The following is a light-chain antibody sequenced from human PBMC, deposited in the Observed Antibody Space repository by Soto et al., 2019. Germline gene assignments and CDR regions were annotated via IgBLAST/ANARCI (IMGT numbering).Light chain of an antibody. J-gene: IGLJ2*01. V-gene: IGLV2-14*01. CDR1: SSDVGGYKY. Sequence: QSVLTQPASVSGSPGQSITISCTGTSSDVGGYKYVSWYQQHPGKAPKLMIYEVSYWPSGVSNRFSGSKSGNTASLIISGLQAEDEADYYCSSYSSSSTLVIFGGGTKVTVL. CDR3: SSYSSSSTLVI. CDR2: EVS.